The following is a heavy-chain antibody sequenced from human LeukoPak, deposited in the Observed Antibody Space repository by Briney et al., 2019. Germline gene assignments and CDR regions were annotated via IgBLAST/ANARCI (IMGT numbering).Heavy chain of an antibody. Sequence: GGSLRLSCAASGFPFSDYWMNWVRQAPGKGLEWVANIKQDGSEKFYVDSVKGRFTISRDNAKNSLFLQMNSLRADDTAVYYCASLGNWGQGTQVTVSS. J-gene: IGHJ4*02. CDR3: ASLGN. CDR2: IKQDGSEK. CDR1: GFPFSDYW. V-gene: IGHV3-7*01. D-gene: IGHD1-1*01.